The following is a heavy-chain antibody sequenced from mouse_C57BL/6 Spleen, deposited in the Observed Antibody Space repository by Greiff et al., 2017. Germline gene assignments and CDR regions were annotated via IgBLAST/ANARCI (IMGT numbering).Heavy chain of an antibody. Sequence: VQLQQSGAELVRPGASVKLSCTASGFNIKDYYMHWVKQRPEQGLEWIGRIDPEDGDTEYDPKFQGKATMTADTSSNTAYLQLSSLTSEDTAVYYCTSIYYGSSYDYWGQGTTLTVSS. CDR3: TSIYYGSSYDY. CDR2: IDPEDGDT. J-gene: IGHJ2*01. CDR1: GFNIKDYY. V-gene: IGHV14-1*01. D-gene: IGHD1-1*01.